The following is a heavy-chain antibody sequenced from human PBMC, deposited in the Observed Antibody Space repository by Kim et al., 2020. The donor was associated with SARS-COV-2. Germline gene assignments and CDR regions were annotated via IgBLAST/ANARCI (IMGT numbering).Heavy chain of an antibody. D-gene: IGHD5-12*01. CDR2: IYYSGST. CDR1: GGSISSYY. J-gene: IGHJ6*02. V-gene: IGHV4-59*13. Sequence: SETLSLTCTVSGGSISSYYWSWIRQPPGKGLEWIGYIYYSGSTNYNPSLKSRVTISVDTSKNQFSLKLSSVTAADTAVYYCARGSTLRKMATITYYYYGMDVWGQGTTVTVSS. CDR3: ARGSTLRKMATITYYYYGMDV.